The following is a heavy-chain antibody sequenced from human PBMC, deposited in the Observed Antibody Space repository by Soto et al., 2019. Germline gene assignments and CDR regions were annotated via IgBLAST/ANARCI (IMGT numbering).Heavy chain of an antibody. J-gene: IGHJ4*02. CDR1: GFTFSYYG. CDR3: ARGGGGSYCSGGSCFFDY. CDR2: TWYDGSNK. D-gene: IGHD2-15*01. V-gene: IGHV3-33*01. Sequence: QVHLVESGGGVVQPGRSLRLSCAASGFTFSYYGMHWVRQAPGKGLEWVAITWYDGSNKYYADSVKGRFTISRDNSMNTLHLQRNSLRAEDTAVYYCARGGGGSYCSGGSCFFDYWGPGTPVTVSS.